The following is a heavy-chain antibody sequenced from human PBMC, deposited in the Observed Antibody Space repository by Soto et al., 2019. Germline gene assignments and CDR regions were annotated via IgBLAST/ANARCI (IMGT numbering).Heavy chain of an antibody. Sequence: GASVKVSCKASGYTFTNYDINWVRQATGQGFEYLGWMNPNSGNTGYVKKFQGRVTMTRDTSMSTAYMELGSLRSEDTAVYYCARGSKYGDYSRWFDPWGPGTLVTVSS. V-gene: IGHV1-8*01. J-gene: IGHJ5*02. CDR3: ARGSKYGDYSRWFDP. CDR2: MNPNSGNT. D-gene: IGHD4-17*01. CDR1: GYTFTNYD.